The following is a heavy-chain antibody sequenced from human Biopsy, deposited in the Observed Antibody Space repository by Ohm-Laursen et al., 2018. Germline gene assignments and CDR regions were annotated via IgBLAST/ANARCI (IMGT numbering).Heavy chain of an antibody. J-gene: IGHJ1*01. CDR3: ARGSNEYGGLYFPH. Sequence: SETLSLTCTVSGGSFTGHYWSWIRQPPGKGLEWIGHISYTWYTSYKSSLKSRVTISLDTSRKHFSLRLTSLAAADTAVYYCARGSNEYGGLYFPHWGQGTLVTVSS. CDR1: GGSFTGHY. D-gene: IGHD4-23*01. CDR2: ISYTWYT. V-gene: IGHV4-59*11.